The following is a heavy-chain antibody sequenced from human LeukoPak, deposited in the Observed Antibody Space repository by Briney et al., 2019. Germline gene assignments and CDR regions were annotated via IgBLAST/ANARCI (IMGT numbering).Heavy chain of an antibody. CDR3: AKDTRKVVGATFDY. D-gene: IGHD1-26*01. CDR1: GFTFSSYG. J-gene: IGHJ4*02. V-gene: IGHV3-30*02. CDR2: IRYDGSNK. Sequence: GGSLRLSCAASGFTFSSYGMHWVRQAPGKGLEWVAFIRYDGSNKYYADSVKGRFTISRDNSKNTLYLQMNSLRAEDTAVYYIAKDTRKVVGATFDYWGEETLVSASS.